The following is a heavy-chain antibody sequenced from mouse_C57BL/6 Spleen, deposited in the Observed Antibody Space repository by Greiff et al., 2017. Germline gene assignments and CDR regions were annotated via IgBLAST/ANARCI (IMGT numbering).Heavy chain of an antibody. V-gene: IGHV1-18*01. D-gene: IGHD1-1*01. CDR2: INPNNGGT. CDR1: GYTFTDYN. Sequence: DVKLQESGAELVKPGASVKIPCKASGYTFTDYNMDWVKQSHGKSLEWIGDINPNNGGTIYNQKFKGKATLTVDKSSSTAYMELRSLTSEDTAVYYCARKGDYYGSSYTFAYWGQGTLVTVSA. J-gene: IGHJ3*01. CDR3: ARKGDYYGSSYTFAY.